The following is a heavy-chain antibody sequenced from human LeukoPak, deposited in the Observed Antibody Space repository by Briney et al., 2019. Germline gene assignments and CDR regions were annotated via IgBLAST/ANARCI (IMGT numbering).Heavy chain of an antibody. CDR1: GFTVSSNY. CDR2: IYSGGST. J-gene: IGHJ4*02. CDR3: ARNLWFGELVVY. D-gene: IGHD3-10*01. Sequence: GGSLRLSCAASGFTVSSNYMSWVRQAPGKGLEWVSVIYSGGSTYYADSVKGRFTISRDNSKNTLYLQMNSLRAEDTAVYYCARNLWFGELVVYWGQGTLVTVSS. V-gene: IGHV3-66*01.